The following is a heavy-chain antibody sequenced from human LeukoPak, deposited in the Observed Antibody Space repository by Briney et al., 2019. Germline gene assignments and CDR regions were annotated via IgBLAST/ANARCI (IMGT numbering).Heavy chain of an antibody. J-gene: IGHJ3*02. CDR2: INPNSGGT. D-gene: IGHD3-16*02. V-gene: IGHV1-2*02. CDR3: ARDRITFGGVIVRRYAFDI. CDR1: GYTFTSYY. Sequence: ASVKVSCKASGYTFTSYYMHWVRQAPGQGLEWMGWINPNSGGTNYAQKVQGRVTMTRDTSISTAYMELSRLRSDDTAVYYCARDRITFGGVIVRRYAFDIWGQGTMVTVSS.